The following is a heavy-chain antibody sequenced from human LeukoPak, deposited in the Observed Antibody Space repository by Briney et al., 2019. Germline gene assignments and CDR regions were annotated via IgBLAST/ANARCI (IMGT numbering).Heavy chain of an antibody. CDR1: GGSISSGGYY. J-gene: IGHJ6*02. Sequence: SETLSLTCTVSGGSISSGGYYWSWIRQPPGKGLEWIGYIYYSVSTNYNPSLKSRVTISVDTSKNQFSLKLSSVTAADTAVYYCARDKRPYGMDVWGQGTTVTVSS. CDR3: ARDKRPYGMDV. CDR2: IYYSVST. V-gene: IGHV4-61*08.